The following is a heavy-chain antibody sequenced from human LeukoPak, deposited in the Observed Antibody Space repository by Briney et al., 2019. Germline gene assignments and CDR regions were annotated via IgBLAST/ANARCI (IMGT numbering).Heavy chain of an antibody. V-gene: IGHV5-51*01. CDR1: AFTFASYW. CDR2: IYPGDSRI. CDR3: ACRDLTSTWSFP. Sequence: GESLKISCRASAFTFASYWIAWVRQMPGKAMEWMGVIYPGDSRIRYNPSFQGQVTISVDKSISTAYLQWVSLKASDTAMYYCACRDLTSTWSFPWGQGTLVTVSS. J-gene: IGHJ5*02. D-gene: IGHD6-13*01.